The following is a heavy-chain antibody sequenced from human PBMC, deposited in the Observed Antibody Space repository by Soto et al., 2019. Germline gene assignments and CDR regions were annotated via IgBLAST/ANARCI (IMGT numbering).Heavy chain of an antibody. J-gene: IGHJ6*02. CDR2: ISSSSSYI. CDR3: ARGECTNVVCSDGPYYYYGMDV. CDR1: GFTFSSYS. Sequence: LRLSCAASGFTFSSYSMNWVRQAPGKGLEWVSSISSSSSYIYYADSVKGRFTISRDNAKNSLYLQMNSLRAEDTAVYYCARGECTNVVCSDGPYYYYGMDVWGQGTTVTVSS. D-gene: IGHD2-8*01. V-gene: IGHV3-21*01.